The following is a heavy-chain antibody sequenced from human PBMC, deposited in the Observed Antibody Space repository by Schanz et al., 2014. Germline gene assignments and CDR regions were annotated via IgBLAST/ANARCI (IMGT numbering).Heavy chain of an antibody. Sequence: QVQLVQSGAEVKKPGASVKVSCKASGYTFTSYSIHWVRQAPGQGLEWMGWIVPIAGITNYAQKFQGRVTITRDTLASTAYMEVSSLRSEDTAVYYCARSGSSNWYFFDYWGQGTLVTVSS. J-gene: IGHJ4*02. CDR3: ARSGSSNWYFFDY. V-gene: IGHV1-3*01. D-gene: IGHD6-13*01. CDR2: IVPIAGIT. CDR1: GYTFTSYS.